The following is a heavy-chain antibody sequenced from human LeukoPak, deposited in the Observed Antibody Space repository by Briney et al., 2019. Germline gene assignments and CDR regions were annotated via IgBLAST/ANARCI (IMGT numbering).Heavy chain of an antibody. J-gene: IGHJ4*02. V-gene: IGHV1-18*01. CDR1: GYTFTSYG. CDR2: ISAYNGNT. CDR3: ASDRFYDYSNYYVDY. Sequence: ASVKVSCKASGYTFTSYGISWVRQAPGQGLEWMGWISAYNGNTNYAQKLQGRVTMTTDTSTSTAYMELRSLRSDDTAVYYCASDRFYDYSNYYVDYWGQGTLVTVSS. D-gene: IGHD4-11*01.